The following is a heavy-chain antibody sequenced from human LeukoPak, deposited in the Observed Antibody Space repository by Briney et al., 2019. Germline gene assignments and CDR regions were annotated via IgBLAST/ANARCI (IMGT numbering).Heavy chain of an antibody. V-gene: IGHV1-2*04. Sequence: ASVKVSCKASGYTFTGYYMHWVRQAPGQGLEWMGWINPNSGGTNYAQKFQGWVTMTRDTSISTAYMELSRLRSDDTAVYYCARDRKTSSYGSGSPWAFDIWGQGTMVTVSS. CDR2: INPNSGGT. D-gene: IGHD3-10*01. CDR1: GYTFTGYY. J-gene: IGHJ3*02. CDR3: ARDRKTSSYGSGSPWAFDI.